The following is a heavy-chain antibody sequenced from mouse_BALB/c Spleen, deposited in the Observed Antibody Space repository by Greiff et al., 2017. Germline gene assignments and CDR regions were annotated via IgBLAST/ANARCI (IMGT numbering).Heavy chain of an antibody. CDR2: IYPYNGGT. Sequence: EVKLMESGPELVKPGASVKISCKASGYTFTDYNMHWVKQSHGKSLEWIGYIYPYNGGTGYNQKFKSKATLTVDNSSSTAYMELRSLTSEDSAVYYCARSSNWDGGFAYWGQGTLVTVSA. D-gene: IGHD4-1*01. CDR3: ARSSNWDGGFAY. J-gene: IGHJ3*01. V-gene: IGHV1S29*02. CDR1: GYTFTDYN.